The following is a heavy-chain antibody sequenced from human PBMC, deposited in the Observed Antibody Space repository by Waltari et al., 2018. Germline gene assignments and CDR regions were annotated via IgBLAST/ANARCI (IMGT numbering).Heavy chain of an antibody. CDR2: INPKNGDT. D-gene: IGHD1-26*01. CDR1: GYRFTDYH. V-gene: IGHV1-2*02. Sequence: QVQLVQSGTEVKKPGASVKVSCQASGYRFTDYHLHWVRQTPGQGPEGLGWINPKNGDTGYAQNFLGRVTMTRDTSINTVYMDLSGLRSDDTAVFYCARDPGPIVGAPDYWGQGTLVTVSS. J-gene: IGHJ4*02. CDR3: ARDPGPIVGAPDY.